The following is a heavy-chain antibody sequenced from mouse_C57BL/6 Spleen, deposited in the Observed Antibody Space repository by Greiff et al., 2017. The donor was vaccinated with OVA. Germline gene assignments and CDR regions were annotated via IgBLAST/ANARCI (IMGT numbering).Heavy chain of an antibody. Sequence: EVQLQQSGPELVKPGDSVKISCKASGYSFTGYFMNWVMQSHGQSLEWIGRINPYNGDTFYNQKFKGKATLTVDKSSSTAHMELRSLTSEDSAVYYCARKGCDSYAMDYWGQGTSVTVSS. V-gene: IGHV1-20*01. CDR3: ARKGCDSYAMDY. CDR1: GYSFTGYF. CDR2: INPYNGDT. J-gene: IGHJ4*01.